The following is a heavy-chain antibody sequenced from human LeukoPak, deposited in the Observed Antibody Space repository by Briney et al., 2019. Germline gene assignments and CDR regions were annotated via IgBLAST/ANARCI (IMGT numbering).Heavy chain of an antibody. CDR2: VYHTGRS. V-gene: IGHV4-39*07. CDR3: ARCYDFWSGYHD. Sequence: SETLSLTCTVSGGSITSSSYYWSWLRQSPGRGLEWIVTVYHTGRSYHNPSLKSRVTISVDTSKNQFSLKLSSVTAADTAVYYCARCYDFWSGYHDWGQGTLVTVSS. J-gene: IGHJ4*02. CDR1: GGSITSSSYY. D-gene: IGHD3-3*01.